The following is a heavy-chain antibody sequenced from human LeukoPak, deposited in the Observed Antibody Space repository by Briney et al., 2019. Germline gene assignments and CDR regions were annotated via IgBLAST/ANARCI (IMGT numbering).Heavy chain of an antibody. Sequence: GGSLRLSCTASGFTFSSYTMTWVRQASGKGLKWVSTITTGDGNTYYADSVKGQFTVSRDDSKNTLYLQMNSLRAEDTAVYYCAKDGGLWVSAHWGDSWGRGTLVTVSS. CDR1: GFTFSSYT. V-gene: IGHV3-23*01. D-gene: IGHD7-27*01. CDR2: ITTGDGNT. J-gene: IGHJ4*02. CDR3: AKDGGLWVSAHWGDS.